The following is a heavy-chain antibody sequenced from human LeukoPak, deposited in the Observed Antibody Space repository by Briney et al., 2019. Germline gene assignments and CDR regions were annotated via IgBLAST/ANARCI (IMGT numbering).Heavy chain of an antibody. CDR3: ARARHGYRRFDY. D-gene: IGHD5-24*01. Sequence: ASVKVSCKASGGTFSSYAISWVRQAPGQGLEWMGGIIPIFGTANYAQKFQGRVTITADESTSTAYMELSSLRSEDTAVYYCARARHGYRRFDYWGQGTLVTVSS. CDR2: IIPIFGTA. J-gene: IGHJ4*02. CDR1: GGTFSSYA. V-gene: IGHV1-69*01.